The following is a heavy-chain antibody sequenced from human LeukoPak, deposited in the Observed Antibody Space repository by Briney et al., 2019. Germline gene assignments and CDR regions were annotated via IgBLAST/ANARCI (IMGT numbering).Heavy chain of an antibody. CDR2: INHSGST. D-gene: IGHD3-10*01. Sequence: SETLSLTCAVYGGSFSGYYWSWIRQPPGKGLEWIGEINHSGSTNYNPSLKSRVTISVDTSKNQFSLKLSSVTAADTAVYYCAVIGELSAFDYWGQGTLVTVSS. J-gene: IGHJ4*02. CDR1: GGSFSGYY. CDR3: AVIGELSAFDY. V-gene: IGHV4-34*01.